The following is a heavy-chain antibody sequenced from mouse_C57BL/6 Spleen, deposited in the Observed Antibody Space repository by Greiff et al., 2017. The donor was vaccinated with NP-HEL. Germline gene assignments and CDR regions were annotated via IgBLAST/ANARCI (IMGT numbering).Heavy chain of an antibody. CDR3: ARGLYSNYGYFDV. CDR2: ISSGSSTI. J-gene: IGHJ1*03. V-gene: IGHV5-17*01. CDR1: GFTFSDYG. Sequence: EVKVVESGGGLVKPGGSLKLSCAASGFTFSDYGMHWVRQAPEKGLEWVAYISSGSSTIYYADTVKGRFTISRDNAKNTLFLQMTSLRSEDTAMYYCARGLYSNYGYFDVWGTGTTVTVSS. D-gene: IGHD2-5*01.